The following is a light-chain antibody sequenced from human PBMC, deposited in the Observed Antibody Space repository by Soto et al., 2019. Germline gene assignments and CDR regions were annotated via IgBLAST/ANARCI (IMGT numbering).Light chain of an antibody. Sequence: EIVLTQSPGTLSLSPGERATLSCRASQSIPNSYLSWYQHKPGQAPRLLIHGASSRATGTPDRFSGSRSGTHFTLIIDRLEPEDFALYYCFQYGSTPWTFGQGTKVDLK. CDR2: GAS. J-gene: IGKJ1*01. V-gene: IGKV3-20*01. CDR1: QSIPNSY. CDR3: FQYGSTPWT.